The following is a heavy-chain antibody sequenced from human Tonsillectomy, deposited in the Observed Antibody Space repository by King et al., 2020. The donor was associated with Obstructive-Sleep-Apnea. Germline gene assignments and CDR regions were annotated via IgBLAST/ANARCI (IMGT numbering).Heavy chain of an antibody. V-gene: IGHV4-59*01. CDR1: GGSISSYY. Sequence: VQLQESGPGLVKPSETLSLTCTVSGGSISSYYWSWIRQPPGKGLEWIGYIYYSGATNYNPSLKSRVTISVDTSKNQFSLKLSSVTAADTAVYYCARDRLGLPIVYWGQGTLVTVSS. CDR2: IYYSGAT. CDR3: ARDRLGLPIVY. J-gene: IGHJ4*02. D-gene: IGHD3-16*02.